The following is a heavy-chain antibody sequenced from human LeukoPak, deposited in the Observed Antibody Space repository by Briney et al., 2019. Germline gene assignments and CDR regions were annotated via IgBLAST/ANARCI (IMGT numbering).Heavy chain of an antibody. V-gene: IGHV3-30-3*01. Sequence: GRSLRLSCAASGFTFSSYAMHWVRQAPGKGLEWVAVISYDGSNKYYADSVRGRFTISRDNSKNTLYLQMNSLRAEDTAVYYCARDYDSSGPAHYWGQGTLVTVSS. J-gene: IGHJ4*02. CDR1: GFTFSSYA. CDR2: ISYDGSNK. CDR3: ARDYDSSGPAHY. D-gene: IGHD3-22*01.